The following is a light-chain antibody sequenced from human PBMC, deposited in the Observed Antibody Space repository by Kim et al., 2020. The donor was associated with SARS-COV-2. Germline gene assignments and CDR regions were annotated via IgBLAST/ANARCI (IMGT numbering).Light chain of an antibody. CDR1: QSVSNNY. V-gene: IGKV3-20*01. Sequence: SPGDRATLSCRASQSVSNNYLAWYQKKPGQAPRLLFYGASSRAAGIPDRFSGSGSGTDFTLTITRLEPEDFAVYYCQHYAGSPPTFGQGTKVDIK. CDR3: QHYAGSPPT. J-gene: IGKJ1*01. CDR2: GAS.